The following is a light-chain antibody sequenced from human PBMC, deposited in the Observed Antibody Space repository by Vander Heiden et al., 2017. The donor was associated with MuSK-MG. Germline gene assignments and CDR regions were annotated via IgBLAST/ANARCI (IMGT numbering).Light chain of an antibody. J-gene: IGKJ5*01. CDR2: GAS. CDR3: QQYNNWIT. Sequence: EIVLPPSPATLSVSPGERATLSCRASQSVSSNLAWYQQKPGQAPRLLIYGASTRATGIPARFSGSGSGTEFTLTINSLQSEDFAVYYCQQYNNWITFGQGTRLEIK. V-gene: IGKV3-15*01. CDR1: QSVSSN.